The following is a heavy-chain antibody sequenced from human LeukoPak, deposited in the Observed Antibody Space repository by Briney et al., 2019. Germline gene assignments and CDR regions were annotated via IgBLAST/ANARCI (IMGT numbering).Heavy chain of an antibody. J-gene: IGHJ4*02. Sequence: ASVKVSCKVSGYTLTELSMHWVRQAPGKGLGWVGGFDPEDGETIYAQKFQGRDTMTEDTSTDTAYMELSSLRAEATAVYYGPTDSGGYSSGWYSNDYWGQGTLVTVSS. CDR1: GYTLTELS. D-gene: IGHD6-19*01. CDR3: PTDSGGYSSGWYSNDY. V-gene: IGHV1-24*01. CDR2: FDPEDGET.